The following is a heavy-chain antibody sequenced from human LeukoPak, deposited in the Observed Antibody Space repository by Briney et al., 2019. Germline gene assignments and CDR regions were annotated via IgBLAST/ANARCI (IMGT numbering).Heavy chain of an antibody. CDR2: IYYSGST. V-gene: IGHV4-59*01. Sequence: SETLSLTCAVYGGSFSGYYWSWIRQPPGKGLEWIGYIYYSGSTNYNPSLKSRVTISVDTSKNQFSLKLSSVTAADTAVYYCASSSWYRTFDYWGQGTLVTVSS. CDR3: ASSSWYRTFDY. J-gene: IGHJ4*02. D-gene: IGHD6-13*01. CDR1: GGSFSGYY.